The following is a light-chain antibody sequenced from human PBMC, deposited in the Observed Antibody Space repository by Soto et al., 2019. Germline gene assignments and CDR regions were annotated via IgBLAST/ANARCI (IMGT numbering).Light chain of an antibody. V-gene: IGKV3-20*01. CDR2: GAS. CDR1: QSVSSSY. Sequence: EIVLTQSPATLSLSPGERATLSCRASQSVSSSYLAWYQQKPGQAARPLIYGASGRATGIPDRFNGSGSCPDLTLPTSRPEPEGFAVYYRHKYGSSFHLTVGLGTKEDSK. J-gene: IGKJ3*01. CDR3: HKYGSSFHLT.